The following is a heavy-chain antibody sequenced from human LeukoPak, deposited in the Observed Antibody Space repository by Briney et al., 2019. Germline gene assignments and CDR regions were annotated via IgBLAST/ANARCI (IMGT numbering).Heavy chain of an antibody. CDR3: AKGQPLLYL. D-gene: IGHD2-2*02. V-gene: IGHV3-30*04. CDR1: GFTFSSYA. J-gene: IGHJ4*02. CDR2: ISYDGSNK. Sequence: GGSLRLSCAASGFTFSSYAMHWVRQAPGKGLEWVAVISYDGSNKYYADSVKGRFTISRDNSKNTLYLQMNSLRAEDTAVYYCAKGQPLLYLWGQGTLVTVSS.